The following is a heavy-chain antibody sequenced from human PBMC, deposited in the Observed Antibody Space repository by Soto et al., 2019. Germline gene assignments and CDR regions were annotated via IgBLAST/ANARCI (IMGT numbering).Heavy chain of an antibody. J-gene: IGHJ6*02. CDR1: GASISSGDYL. V-gene: IGHV4-30-4*01. CDR2: VSHDGTT. Sequence: TLSLTCTVSGASISSGDYLWSWIRQSPGKGLEWIGYVSHDGTTYYNPSLESRVAISVDTSKNQFSLKVTSVTAADTAVYYCARDPCCGADLHGIDVWGQGTTVTVS. CDR3: ARDPCCGADLHGIDV. D-gene: IGHD2-21*01.